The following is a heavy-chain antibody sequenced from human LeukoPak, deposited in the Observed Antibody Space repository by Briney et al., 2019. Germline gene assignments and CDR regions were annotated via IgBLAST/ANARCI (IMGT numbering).Heavy chain of an antibody. V-gene: IGHV1-3*01. D-gene: IGHD6-13*01. J-gene: IGHJ4*02. CDR3: ARGGLAAGTVGGDY. Sequence: ASVKVSCKASGYTFTTYAMHWVRQAPGQRLEWMGWINAGNGNTKYSQKFQGRVTITRDTSASTAYMELSSLRSEDTAVYYRARGGLAAGTVGGDYWGQGTLVTVSS. CDR1: GYTFTTYA. CDR2: INAGNGNT.